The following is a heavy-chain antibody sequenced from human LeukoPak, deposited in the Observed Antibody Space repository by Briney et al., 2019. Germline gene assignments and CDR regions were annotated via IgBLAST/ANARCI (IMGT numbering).Heavy chain of an antibody. CDR3: ARVKTYDSSGYKDY. V-gene: IGHV3-20*04. Sequence: GGSLRLSCAASGFTFDDYGMSWVRQAPGKGLEWVSGINWNGGSTGYADSVKGRFTISRDNAKNYLNLQMNSLRAEDTALYYCARVKTYDSSGYKDYWGQGTLVTVSS. CDR2: INWNGGST. CDR1: GFTFDDYG. D-gene: IGHD3-22*01. J-gene: IGHJ4*02.